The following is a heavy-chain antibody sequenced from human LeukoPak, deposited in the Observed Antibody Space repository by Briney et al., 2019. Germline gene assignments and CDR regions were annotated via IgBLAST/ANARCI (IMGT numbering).Heavy chain of an antibody. CDR1: GSCLINYF. D-gene: IGHD6-19*01. Sequence: GRCPRLSRAASGSCLINYFMSWIRHPAGEGLEWVTDIGLSDAIAAYGYTVKCRFTISRDIAKNSLYLHLNPLTAEDTAAYYCARAIVAGNFDSWGQGTLVIVSS. V-gene: IGHV3-11*01. CDR3: ARAIVAGNFDS. CDR2: IGLSDAIA. J-gene: IGHJ4*02.